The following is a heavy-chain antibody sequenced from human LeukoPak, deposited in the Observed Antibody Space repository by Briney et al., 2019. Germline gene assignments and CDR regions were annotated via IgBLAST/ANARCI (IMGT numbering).Heavy chain of an antibody. CDR1: GGSISSGSYY. CDR2: IYTSGST. Sequence: SETLSLTCTVSGGSISSGSYYWSWIRQPAGKGLEWIGRIYTSGSTNYNPPLKSRVTISVDTSKNQFSLKLSSVTAADTAVYYCAGRTVVFDYWGQGTLVTVSS. CDR3: AGRTVVFDY. V-gene: IGHV4-61*02. D-gene: IGHD4-23*01. J-gene: IGHJ4*02.